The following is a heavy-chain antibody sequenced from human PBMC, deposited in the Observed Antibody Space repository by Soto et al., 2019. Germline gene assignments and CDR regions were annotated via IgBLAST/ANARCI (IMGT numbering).Heavy chain of an antibody. J-gene: IGHJ4*02. CDR1: GFTFTTYW. CDR3: ATLGGSGWRDY. D-gene: IGHD6-19*01. Sequence: EVQLVESGGGLVQPGGSLRLSCAASGFTFTTYWMHWVRQTPEKGLVWVSHINSDGSSTNYADSVRGRFTISRDNAKNTLYLQMNSLSPEDTAVYYCATLGGSGWRDYWGQGTLVTVSS. V-gene: IGHV3-74*01. CDR2: INSDGSST.